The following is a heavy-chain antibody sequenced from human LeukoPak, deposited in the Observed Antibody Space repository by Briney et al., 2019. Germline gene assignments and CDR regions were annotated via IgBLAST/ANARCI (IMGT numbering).Heavy chain of an antibody. D-gene: IGHD3-22*01. Sequence: PGGSLRLSCAASGFTVSSNYMSWVRQAPGKGLEWVSVIYSGGSTYYADSVKGRFTISRDNSKNTLYLQMNSLRAEDTAVYYCTTDEYYYDSSGYYYFDYWGQGTLVTVSS. V-gene: IGHV3-66*01. CDR1: GFTVSSNY. CDR2: IYSGGST. CDR3: TTDEYYYDSSGYYYFDY. J-gene: IGHJ4*02.